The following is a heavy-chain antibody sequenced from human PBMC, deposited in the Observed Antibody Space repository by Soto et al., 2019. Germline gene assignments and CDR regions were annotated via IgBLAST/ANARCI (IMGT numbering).Heavy chain of an antibody. D-gene: IGHD3-16*01. CDR3: AREDESRAFYYFAY. J-gene: IGHJ4*02. V-gene: IGHV3-21*01. CDR2: ISDSGHYI. CDR1: GVPFSTYG. Sequence: GGPLILSCAPSGVPFSTYGMSWVRQDPGKGLEWLSSISDSGHYIYYADSVKGRFTISRDNAKNSLFLQMNSLRGEDTTVYYCAREDESRAFYYFAYWGQGTQVTVSS.